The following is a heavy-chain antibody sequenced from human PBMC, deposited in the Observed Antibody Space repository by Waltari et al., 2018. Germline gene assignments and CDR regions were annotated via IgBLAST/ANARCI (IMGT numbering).Heavy chain of an antibody. J-gene: IGHJ3*01. V-gene: IGHV4-39*01. Sequence: QLQLQESGPRLVRPSETLSLICRVSGVSITSNRHYWAWLRQSPGQGLEWSGTVSYRGTTYISPSLKSRVSVSRDTSKNQVALILGSVTAADMAVYYCATYIGASVGTAAFDVWGQGTMVTVSS. CDR3: ATYIGASVGTAAFDV. D-gene: IGHD5-12*01. CDR1: GVSITSNRHY. CDR2: VSYRGTT.